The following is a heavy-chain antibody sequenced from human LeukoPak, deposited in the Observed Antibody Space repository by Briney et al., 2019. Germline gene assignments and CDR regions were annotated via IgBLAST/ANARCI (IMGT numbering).Heavy chain of an antibody. Sequence: KTSETLSLTCAVSGGSLSGYYWTWSRQTPGQGLEWIGEISHSGITNFNPSLKSRVTISLDTSQNQISLNLRSVTAADTSVYYCARASYYGLVLDIWGQGTLVTVSS. CDR1: GGSLSGYY. CDR2: ISHSGIT. J-gene: IGHJ3*02. V-gene: IGHV4-34*01. CDR3: ARASYYGLVLDI. D-gene: IGHD3-10*01.